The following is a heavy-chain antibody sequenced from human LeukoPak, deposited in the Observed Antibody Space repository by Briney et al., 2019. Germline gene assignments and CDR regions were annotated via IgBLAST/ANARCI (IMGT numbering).Heavy chain of an antibody. CDR1: GYTFTSYG. CDR3: ARGRDYYGSGSFVDV. J-gene: IGHJ6*02. Sequence: ASAKVSCKASGYTFTSYGISWVRQAPGQGLEWMGWISAYNGNTNYAQKLQGRVTMTTDTSTSTAYMELGSLRSDDTAVYYCARGRDYYGSGSFVDVWGQGTTVTVSS. CDR2: ISAYNGNT. V-gene: IGHV1-18*01. D-gene: IGHD3-10*01.